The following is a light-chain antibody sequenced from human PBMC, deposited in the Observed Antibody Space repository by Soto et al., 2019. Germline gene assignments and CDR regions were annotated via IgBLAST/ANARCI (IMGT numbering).Light chain of an antibody. CDR3: QQRYSTTRG. J-gene: IGKJ5*01. CDR1: QSISSY. V-gene: IGKV1-39*01. CDR2: AAS. Sequence: DIQMTQSPSSLSASVGDRVTITCLASQSISSYLNWYQQKPGKAPKLMIYAASSLQSGVPSRFSGSGSGTDFTLTISSLKHEDFATYYCQQRYSTTRGFGQGTRLEIK.